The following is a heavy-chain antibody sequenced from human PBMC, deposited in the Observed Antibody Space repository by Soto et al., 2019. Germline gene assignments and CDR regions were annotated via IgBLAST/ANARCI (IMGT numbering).Heavy chain of an antibody. CDR3: APYIAARRFYYYGMDV. CDR1: GGSISSGGYY. J-gene: IGHJ6*02. D-gene: IGHD6-6*01. V-gene: IGHV4-31*01. CDR2: TYYSGST. Sequence: QVQLQESGPGLVKPSQTLSLTCTVSGGSISSGGYYWSWIRQHPGKGLEWIGYTYYSGSTSYKPSRNWPVTSAVDTSKQEFSLKLSSVAAADTAVYYCAPYIAARRFYYYGMDVWGQGTPVTVSS.